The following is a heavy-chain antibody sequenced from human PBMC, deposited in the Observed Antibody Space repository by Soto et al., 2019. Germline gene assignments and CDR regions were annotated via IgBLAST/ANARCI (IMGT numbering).Heavy chain of an antibody. Sequence: SETLSLTCAVYGGSFSGYYWGWIRQPPGKGLEWIGEINHSGSTNYNPSLKSRVTISVDTSKSQFSLKLSSVTAADTAVYYCARHRGTISLTDYWGQGTLVTVSS. CDR1: GGSFSGYY. J-gene: IGHJ4*02. V-gene: IGHV4-34*01. CDR3: ARHRGTISLTDY. CDR2: INHSGST. D-gene: IGHD3-9*01.